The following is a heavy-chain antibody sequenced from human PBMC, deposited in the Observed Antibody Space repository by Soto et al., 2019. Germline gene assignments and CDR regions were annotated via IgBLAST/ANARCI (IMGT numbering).Heavy chain of an antibody. J-gene: IGHJ4*02. V-gene: IGHV3-23*01. CDR1: GFTFINYG. D-gene: IGHD3-22*01. CDR3: AGRGEVEVTGFVY. CDR2: ISGSGGSS. Sequence: EVQLLESGGGLIQPGGSLRLSCAASGFTFINYGMGWVRQAPGKGLEWVSSISGSGGSSYHADSVRGRITISRHNSKNTLFLQMNNLRAEDTAIYYCAGRGEVEVTGFVYWCQGTMVTVSS.